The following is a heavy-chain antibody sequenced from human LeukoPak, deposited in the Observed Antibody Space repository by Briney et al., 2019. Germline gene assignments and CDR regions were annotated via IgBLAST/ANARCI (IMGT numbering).Heavy chain of an antibody. CDR3: AELGITMIGGV. J-gene: IGHJ6*04. CDR1: GFTFSNYA. D-gene: IGHD3-10*02. CDR2: ISGSGGST. Sequence: GGSLRLSCAASGFTFSNYAMSWVRQAPGKGLEWVSTISGSGGSTYYADSVKGRFTISRDNSKNTLYLQMNSLRAEDTAVYYCAELGITMIGGVWGKGTTVTISS. V-gene: IGHV3-23*01.